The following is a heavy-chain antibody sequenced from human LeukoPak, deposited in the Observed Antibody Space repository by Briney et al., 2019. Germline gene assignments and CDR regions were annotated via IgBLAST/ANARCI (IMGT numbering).Heavy chain of an antibody. D-gene: IGHD3-22*01. Sequence: SETLSLTCTVSGGSISSSSYYWGWIRQPPGKGLEWIGSIYYSGSTYYNPSLKSRVTISVVTSKNQFSLKLSSVTAADTAVYYCARHETGVGYYPDYWGQGTLVTVSS. J-gene: IGHJ4*02. CDR3: ARHETGVGYYPDY. CDR2: IYYSGST. V-gene: IGHV4-39*01. CDR1: GGSISSSSYY.